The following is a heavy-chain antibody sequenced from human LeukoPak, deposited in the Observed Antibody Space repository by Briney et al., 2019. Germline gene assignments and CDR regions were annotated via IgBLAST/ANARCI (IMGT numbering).Heavy chain of an antibody. CDR3: AKASHYDILTGRHSARLWYFDY. CDR1: GFTFTSYA. CDR2: ISGGGGST. J-gene: IGHJ4*02. D-gene: IGHD3-9*01. V-gene: IGHV3-23*01. Sequence: GGSLRLSCAASGFTFTSYAMSWVRQAPGKGLEWVSGISGGGGSTYYADSVKGRFSISRDNSKNNLYLQMNSLRAEDTAVYYCAKASHYDILTGRHSARLWYFDYWGQGALVTVSS.